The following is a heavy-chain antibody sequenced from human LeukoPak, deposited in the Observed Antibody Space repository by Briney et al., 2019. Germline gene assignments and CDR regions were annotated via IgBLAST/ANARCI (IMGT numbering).Heavy chain of an antibody. Sequence: PSETLSLTCTVSGGSISSSSYYWGWIRQPPGKGLEWIGSIYYSGSTYYNPSLKSRVTISVDTSKNQFSLKLSSVTAADTAVYYCARHEGYCSSTSCYGGFDPWGQGTLVTVSS. D-gene: IGHD2-2*01. CDR3: ARHEGYCSSTSCYGGFDP. CDR2: IYYSGST. J-gene: IGHJ5*02. V-gene: IGHV4-39*01. CDR1: GGSISSSSYY.